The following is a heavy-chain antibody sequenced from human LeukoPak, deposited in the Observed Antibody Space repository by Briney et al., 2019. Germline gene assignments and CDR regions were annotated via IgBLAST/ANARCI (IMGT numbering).Heavy chain of an antibody. D-gene: IGHD6-13*01. J-gene: IGHJ2*01. V-gene: IGHV4-39*07. CDR2: IYYSGST. CDR3: ARARLYSSSWQPLDYWYFDL. Sequence: SETLSLTCTVSGGSISSSSYYWGWIRQPPGKGLEWIGSIYYSGSTYYNPSLKSRVTISVDTSKNQFSLKLSSVTAADTAVYYCARARLYSSSWQPLDYWYFDLWGRGTLVTVSS. CDR1: GGSISSSSYY.